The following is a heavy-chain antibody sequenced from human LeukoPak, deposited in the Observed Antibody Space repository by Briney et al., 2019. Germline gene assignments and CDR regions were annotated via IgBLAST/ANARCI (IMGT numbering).Heavy chain of an antibody. D-gene: IGHD3-9*01. J-gene: IGHJ6*03. CDR1: GGSISTYY. CDR3: ARNSKLTLFDWSPPDYYYYMDV. Sequence: SETLSLTCTVSGGSISTYYWSWIRQPPGKGLEWIGYIYYSGSTNYNSSLRSRVTISVDTSKNQFSLKLNSVTAADTAVYYCARNSKLTLFDWSPPDYYYYMDVWGKGTTVAVSS. V-gene: IGHV4-59*01. CDR2: IYYSGST.